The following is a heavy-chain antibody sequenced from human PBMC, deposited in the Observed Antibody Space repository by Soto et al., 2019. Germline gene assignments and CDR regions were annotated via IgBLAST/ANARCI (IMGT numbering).Heavy chain of an antibody. CDR3: ARERKFDFWRKGLDV. V-gene: IGHV1-8*01. CDR2: MDPNSGST. D-gene: IGHD3-3*01. J-gene: IGHJ6*02. Sequence: QAQLVQSGAEVRKPGASVKVSCKASGYTFTTYDINWVRQAPGQGLEWLGWMDPNSGSTGYAQNLQGRITMTRNITRNTAHMELSSLQSENTADYYCARERKFDFWRKGLDVWGQGTTVTVSS. CDR1: GYTFTTYD.